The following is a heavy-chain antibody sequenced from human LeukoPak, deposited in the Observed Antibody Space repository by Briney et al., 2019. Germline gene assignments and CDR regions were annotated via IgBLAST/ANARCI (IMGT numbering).Heavy chain of an antibody. CDR2: IYYSGST. Sequence: SETLSLTCTVSGGSVSSGSYYWSWIRQPPGKGLEWIGYIYYSGSTNYNPSLKSRVTISVDTSKNQFSLKLSSVTAADTAVYYCARGSSGEFWGQGTLVTVSS. CDR1: GGSVSSGSYY. D-gene: IGHD3-10*01. CDR3: ARGSSGEF. V-gene: IGHV4-61*01. J-gene: IGHJ4*02.